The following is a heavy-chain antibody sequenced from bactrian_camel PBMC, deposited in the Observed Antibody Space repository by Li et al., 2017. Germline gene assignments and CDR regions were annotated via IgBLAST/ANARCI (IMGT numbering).Heavy chain of an antibody. CDR2: ILTHGAA. J-gene: IGHJ4*01. CDR3: AAAAGLSGGTCVDVRSVDY. Sequence: DVQLVESGGASVETGGSLRLSCAASESGRVNWCMAWFRQAPGNECEFVSAILTHGAAYYADAVKGRFTISQDKAKNTLYLQMNGLNTEDTAMYYCAAAAGLSGGTCVDVRSVDYWGQGTQVTVS. D-gene: IGHD7*01. CDR1: ESGRVNWC. V-gene: IGHV3S67*01.